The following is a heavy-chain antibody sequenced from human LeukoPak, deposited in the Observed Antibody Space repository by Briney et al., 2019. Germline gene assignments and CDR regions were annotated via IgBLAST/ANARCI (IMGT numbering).Heavy chain of an antibody. D-gene: IGHD3-9*01. V-gene: IGHV1-46*01. CDR2: INPSDDST. CDR1: GYTFTSYY. Sequence: GASVKVSCKASGYTFTSYYMHWVRQAPGQGLEWMGIINPSDDSTYFAQNFQGRVTMTRDMSTSTVYMELSSLRSEDTAVCYCAREKTYYDILTGYYSGGFDYWGQGTLVTVSS. CDR3: AREKTYYDILTGYYSGGFDY. J-gene: IGHJ4*02.